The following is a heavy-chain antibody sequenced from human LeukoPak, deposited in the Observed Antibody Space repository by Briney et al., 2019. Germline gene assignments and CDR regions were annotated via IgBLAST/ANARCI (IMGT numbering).Heavy chain of an antibody. CDR1: GYTLTELS. CDR3: ATDHPLVGXXXTFDY. Sequence: ASVKVSCKVSGYTLTELSMHWVRQAPGKGLEWMGGFDPEDGETIYAQKFQGRVTMTEDTSTDTAYMELSSLRSEDTAVYYCATDHPLVGXXXTFDYWGQGTLVTVSS. D-gene: IGHD1-26*01. J-gene: IGHJ4*02. V-gene: IGHV1-24*01. CDR2: FDPEDGET.